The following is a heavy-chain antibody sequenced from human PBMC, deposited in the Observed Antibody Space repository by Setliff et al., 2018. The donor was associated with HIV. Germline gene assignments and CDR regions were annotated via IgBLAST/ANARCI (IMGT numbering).Heavy chain of an antibody. CDR3: ARDPSPYYSDDSGYPDDAFDI. CDR1: GYTFTSVY. V-gene: IGHV1-46*03. CDR2: INPSGGRT. Sequence: ASVKVSCKASGYTFTSVYMHWVRQAPGEGLEWMGLINPSGGRTTYAQNFQGRVTMTRDTSTNTVYMELSSLTSEDTAVYYCARDPSPYYSDDSGYPDDAFDIWGQGTMVTVSS. J-gene: IGHJ3*02. D-gene: IGHD3-22*01.